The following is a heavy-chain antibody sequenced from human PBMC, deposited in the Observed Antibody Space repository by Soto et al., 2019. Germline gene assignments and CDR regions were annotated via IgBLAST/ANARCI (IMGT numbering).Heavy chain of an antibody. CDR3: ARDMRVFGGMDV. V-gene: IGHV4-4*07. J-gene: IGHJ6*02. D-gene: IGHD3-3*01. CDR2: TYITGDS. Sequence: XDRLSLNCTRSVGSITSYYWSLILQPAGKGLEWIGRTYITGDSNYNPSLKSRVTMSLDRSKNQFSLKLSSATAADTAVYYCARDMRVFGGMDVWGRGTTVTVSS. CDR1: VGSITSYY.